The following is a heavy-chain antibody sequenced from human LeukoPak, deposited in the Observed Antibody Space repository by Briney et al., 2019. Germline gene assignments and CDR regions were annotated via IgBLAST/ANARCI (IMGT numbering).Heavy chain of an antibody. D-gene: IGHD3-3*01. V-gene: IGHV3-7*01. CDR2: IRQDGSED. CDR1: GFTFSSSW. CDR3: ARDTVPSFGWFDP. Sequence: GESLTLSCVVSGFTFSSSWMSWVRQAPGRGREWVANIRQDGSEDHYVPSVKGRFSISRDNAKNSLCLQMNSLRAEDTAVYYCARDTVPSFGWFDPWGQGTLVTVSS. J-gene: IGHJ5*02.